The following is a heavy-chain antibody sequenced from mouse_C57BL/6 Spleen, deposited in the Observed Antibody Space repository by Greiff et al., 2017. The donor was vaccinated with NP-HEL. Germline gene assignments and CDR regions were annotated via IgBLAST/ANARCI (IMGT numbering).Heavy chain of an antibody. CDR1: GFTFSSYT. Sequence: EVKLVESGGGLVKPGGSLKLSCAASGFTFSSYTMSWVRQTPEKRLEWVATISGGGGNTYYPDSVKGRFTISRDNAKNTLYLQMSSLRSEDTALYYCARHGAYYTYYYAMDYWGQGTSVTVSS. V-gene: IGHV5-9*01. J-gene: IGHJ4*01. D-gene: IGHD2-12*01. CDR2: ISGGGGNT. CDR3: ARHGAYYTYYYAMDY.